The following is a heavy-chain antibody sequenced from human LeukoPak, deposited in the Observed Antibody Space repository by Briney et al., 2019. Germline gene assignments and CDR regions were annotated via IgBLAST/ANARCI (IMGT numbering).Heavy chain of an antibody. CDR2: ISGSGGST. CDR3: AKDYDIVTGYQTDLGN. V-gene: IGHV3-23*01. Sequence: PGGSLRLSCAASGFTFSSYAMSWVRQAPGKGLEWVSAISGSGGSTYYADSVKGRFTISRDNSKNTLYLQMNSLRAEDTAVYYCAKDYDIVTGYQTDLGNWGQGTLVTVSS. D-gene: IGHD3-9*01. J-gene: IGHJ4*02. CDR1: GFTFSSYA.